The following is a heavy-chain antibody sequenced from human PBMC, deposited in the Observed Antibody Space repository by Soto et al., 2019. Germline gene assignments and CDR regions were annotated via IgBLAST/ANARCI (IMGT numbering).Heavy chain of an antibody. D-gene: IGHD2-15*01. CDR3: VRAFDCSDASCRPWDAFDV. Sequence: QVQLVESGGGVVQPGRSLRLSCAASGFTFSNYGMHWVRQAPGKGLEWVALIWYDGSNTYYADSVKGRFTISRDNSKNTLSLQMNSLRAEDTAVYYCVRAFDCSDASCRPWDAFDVWGQGTMVTVSS. CDR2: IWYDGSNT. CDR1: GFTFSNYG. J-gene: IGHJ3*01. V-gene: IGHV3-33*01.